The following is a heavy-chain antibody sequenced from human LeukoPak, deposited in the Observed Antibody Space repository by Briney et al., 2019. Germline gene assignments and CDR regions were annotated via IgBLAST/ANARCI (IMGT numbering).Heavy chain of an antibody. V-gene: IGHV3-23*01. Sequence: PGGSLRLSCAASGFTFSSYAMSWVRQAPGKGLEWVSAISGSGGSTYYADSVKGRFTISRDNSKNTLYLQMNSLRAEDTAVYYRAKDLAGYYYFSGQNDYWGQGTLVTVSS. CDR1: GFTFSSYA. J-gene: IGHJ4*02. D-gene: IGHD3-22*01. CDR2: ISGSGGST. CDR3: AKDLAGYYYFSGQNDY.